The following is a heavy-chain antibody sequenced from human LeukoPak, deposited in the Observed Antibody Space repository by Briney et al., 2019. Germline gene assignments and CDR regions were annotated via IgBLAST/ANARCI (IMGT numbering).Heavy chain of an antibody. CDR3: AGQMVVAATQDDY. CDR2: IYSGGST. V-gene: IGHV3-66*04. CDR1: GFTFRSHD. D-gene: IGHD2-15*01. Sequence: GGSLRLSCAASGFTFRSHDMSWVRQAPGKGLEWVSVIYSGGSTYYADSVKGRFTISRDNSKNTLYLQMNSLRAEDTAVYYCAGQMVVAATQDDYWGQGTLVTVSS. J-gene: IGHJ4*02.